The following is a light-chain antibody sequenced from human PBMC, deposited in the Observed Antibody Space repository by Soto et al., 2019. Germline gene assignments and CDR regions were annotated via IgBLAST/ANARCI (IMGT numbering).Light chain of an antibody. CDR2: GNS. J-gene: IGLJ2*01. CDR1: SSNIGAGYD. CDR3: QSYDSSLSGVV. V-gene: IGLV1-40*01. Sequence: QSLLTQPPSVSGAPGQRVTISCTGSSSNIGAGYDVHWYQQLPGTAPKLLIYGNSNRPSGVPDRFSGSKSGTSASLAITGLQAEDEAHYYCQSYDSSLSGVVFGGGTKLTVL.